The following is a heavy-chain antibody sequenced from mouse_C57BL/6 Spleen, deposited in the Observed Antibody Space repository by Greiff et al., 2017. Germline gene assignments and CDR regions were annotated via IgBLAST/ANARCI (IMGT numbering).Heavy chain of an antibody. Sequence: EVKLMESGGGLVQPKGSLKLSCAVSGFSFNTYAMNWVRQAPGKGLEWVARIRSKSNNYATYYADSVKDRFTISRDDSESMLYLQMNNLKTEDTAIYYCVRGDYDEAMGDWGKGTSVTVSS. J-gene: IGHJ4*01. CDR3: VRGDYDEAMGD. CDR1: GFSFNTYA. CDR2: IRSKSNNYAT. D-gene: IGHD2-13*01. V-gene: IGHV10-1*01.